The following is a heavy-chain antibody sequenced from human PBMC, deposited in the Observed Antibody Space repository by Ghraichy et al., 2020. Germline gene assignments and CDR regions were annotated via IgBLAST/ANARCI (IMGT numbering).Heavy chain of an antibody. V-gene: IGHV4-59*01. CDR1: GGSISSYY. CDR2: IYYSGST. J-gene: IGHJ6*02. CDR3: ARTYYDFWSGYSGGYYYYYGMDV. D-gene: IGHD3-3*01. Sequence: SETLSLTCTVSGGSISSYYWSWIRQPPGKGLEWIGYIYYSGSTNYNPSLKSRVTISVDTSKNQFSLKLSSVTAADTAVYYCARTYYDFWSGYSGGYYYYYGMDVWGQGTTVTVSS.